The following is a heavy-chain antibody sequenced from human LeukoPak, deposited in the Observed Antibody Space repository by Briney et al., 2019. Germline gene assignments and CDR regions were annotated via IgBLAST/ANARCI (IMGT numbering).Heavy chain of an antibody. Sequence: GGSLRLSCAASGFTFSSYAMSWVRQAPGKGLEWVSAISGSGGSTYYADSVKGRFTISRDNSKNTLYLQMNSLRAEDTAVYYCASPGGGSGSYYITKVDYWGQGNLFTVSS. V-gene: IGHV3-23*01. CDR3: ASPGGGSGSYYITKVDY. CDR2: ISGSGGST. D-gene: IGHD3-10*01. J-gene: IGHJ4*02. CDR1: GFTFSSYA.